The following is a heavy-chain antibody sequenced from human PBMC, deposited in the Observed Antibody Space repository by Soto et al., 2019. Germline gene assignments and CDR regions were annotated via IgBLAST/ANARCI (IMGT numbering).Heavy chain of an antibody. V-gene: IGHV1-3*01. CDR2: INAGNGNT. CDR1: GYTFTSYA. J-gene: IGHJ2*01. D-gene: IGHD5-12*01. CDR3: ARLYSGYDWNFWYFDL. Sequence: QVQLVQSGAEVKKPGASVKVYCKASGYTFTSYAMHWVRQAPGQRLEWMGWINAGNGNTKYSQKFQGRDTITRDTSASTAYMELSSLRSDDTAVYYCARLYSGYDWNFWYFDLWGRGTLVTVSS.